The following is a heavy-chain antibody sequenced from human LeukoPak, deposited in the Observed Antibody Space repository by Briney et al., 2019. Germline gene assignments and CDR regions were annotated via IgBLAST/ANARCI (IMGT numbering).Heavy chain of an antibody. J-gene: IGHJ4*02. CDR2: ISSSYNYT. Sequence: GGSLRLSCAASGFTFSTYSMNWVRQAPGKGLEWVPSISSSYNYTYYAESLKGRLTISRDNAKNALHLQMSSLRAEDTAVYYCARADGGDIDYWGQGTLVTVSS. CDR1: GFTFSTYS. V-gene: IGHV3-21*01. CDR3: ARADGGDIDY. D-gene: IGHD2-21*02.